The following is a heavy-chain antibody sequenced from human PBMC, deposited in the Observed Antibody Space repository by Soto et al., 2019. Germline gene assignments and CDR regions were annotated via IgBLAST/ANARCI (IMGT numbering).Heavy chain of an antibody. CDR3: AKGGRGTYYYYYGMDV. CDR2: ISYDGNNK. J-gene: IGHJ6*02. Sequence: LRLSCAASGFTFSGYGMHWVRQAPGKGLEWVAVISYDGNNKYYADSVKGRFTISRDNSKNTLYLQMNSLRAEDTAVYYCAKGGRGTYYYYYGMDVWGQGTTVTVSS. CDR1: GFTFSGYG. D-gene: IGHD1-1*01. V-gene: IGHV3-30*18.